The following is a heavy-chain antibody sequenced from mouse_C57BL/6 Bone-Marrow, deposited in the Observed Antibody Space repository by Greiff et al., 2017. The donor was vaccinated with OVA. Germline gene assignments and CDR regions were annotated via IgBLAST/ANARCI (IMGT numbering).Heavy chain of an antibody. CDR2: IHPNSGST. V-gene: IGHV1-64*01. D-gene: IGHD3-2*02. CDR3: ARSGGRFAY. Sequence: VQLKPPGAELVKPGASVKLSCKASGYTFTSYWMHWVKQRPGQGLEWIGMIHPNSGSTNYNEKFKSKATLTVDKSSSTAYMQLSSLTSEDSAVYYCARSGGRFAYWGQGTLVTVSA. CDR1: GYTFTSYW. J-gene: IGHJ3*01.